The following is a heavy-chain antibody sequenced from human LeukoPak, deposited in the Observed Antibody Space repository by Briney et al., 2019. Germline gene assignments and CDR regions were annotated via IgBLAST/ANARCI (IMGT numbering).Heavy chain of an antibody. CDR3: ARDRLGAGSFDI. CDR1: RFTFSSYW. Sequence: GGSLRLSCAASRFTFSSYWMHWVRQVPGKGLVWVSRINSDGSNTNYADSVKGRFTISRDNAKNTVYLQMNSLRAEDTAVYYCARDRLGAGSFDIWGQGTMVTVSS. V-gene: IGHV3-74*01. D-gene: IGHD7-27*01. CDR2: INSDGSNT. J-gene: IGHJ3*02.